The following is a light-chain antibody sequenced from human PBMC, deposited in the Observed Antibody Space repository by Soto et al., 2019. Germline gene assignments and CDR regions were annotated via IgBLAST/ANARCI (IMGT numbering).Light chain of an antibody. CDR1: QTVTNSY. Sequence: EIVLTQSPDTLSLSPGARVTLSCRATQTVTNSYLAWYQQKPGQAPRLLIYGASNRATGIPDRFSGSGSGTDFNRTISRLEPEDFAVYYCHQYGSSPWTFGHGTKVEIK. J-gene: IGKJ1*01. CDR3: HQYGSSPWT. CDR2: GAS. V-gene: IGKV3-20*01.